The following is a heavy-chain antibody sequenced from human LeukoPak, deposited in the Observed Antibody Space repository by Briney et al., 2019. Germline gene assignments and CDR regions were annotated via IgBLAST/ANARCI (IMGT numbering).Heavy chain of an antibody. D-gene: IGHD3-10*01. CDR2: ISGSGGST. CDR1: GFTFSSYA. V-gene: IGHV3-23*01. Sequence: GGSLRLSCAASGFTFSSYAMSWVRQAPGKGLEWVSAISGSGGSTYYADSVKGRFTISRDNSKNTLYLQMSSLRAEDTAVYYCAKTRSVWFGENADYWGQGTLVTVSS. J-gene: IGHJ4*02. CDR3: AKTRSVWFGENADY.